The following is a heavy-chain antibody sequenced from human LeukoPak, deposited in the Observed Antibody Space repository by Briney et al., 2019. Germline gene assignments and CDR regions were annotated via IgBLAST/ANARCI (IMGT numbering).Heavy chain of an antibody. J-gene: IGHJ6*02. Sequence: PGGSLRLSCTGSGFSFGDNVMSWVCQAPGKGLEWVGFIRSKAYGGTRDYTASVKGRFTISGDDSKSIAYLQMNSLKTEDTAVYYCSRVGYGYPNYYFYGMDVWGQGTTVTVSS. D-gene: IGHD5-18*01. V-gene: IGHV3-49*04. CDR3: SRVGYGYPNYYFYGMDV. CDR1: GFSFGDNV. CDR2: IRSKAYGGTR.